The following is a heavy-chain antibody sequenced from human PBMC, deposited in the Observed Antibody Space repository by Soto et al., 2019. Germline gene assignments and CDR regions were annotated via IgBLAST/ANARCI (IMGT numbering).Heavy chain of an antibody. J-gene: IGHJ6*03. CDR1: GGSISSGGYY. CDR2: IYYSGST. V-gene: IGHV4-31*03. Sequence: SETLSLTCTVSGGSISSGGYYWSWIRQHPGKGLEWIGYIYYSGSTYYNPSLKSRVTISVDTSKNQFSLKLSSVTAADTAVYYCASRQQQLVRHYYYMDVWGKGTTVTVSS. D-gene: IGHD6-13*01. CDR3: ASRQQQLVRHYYYMDV.